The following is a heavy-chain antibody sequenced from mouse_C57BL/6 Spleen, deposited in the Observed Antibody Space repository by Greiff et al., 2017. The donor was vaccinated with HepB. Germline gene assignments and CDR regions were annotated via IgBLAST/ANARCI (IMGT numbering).Heavy chain of an antibody. J-gene: IGHJ4*01. CDR3: ARDPSSYYAMDY. V-gene: IGHV5-16*01. Sequence: VQLKESAGGLVQPGSSMKLSCTASGFTFSDYYMAWVRQVPEKGLEWVANINYDGSSTYYLDSLKSRFIISRDNAKNILYLQMSSLKSEDTATYYCARDPSSYYAMDYWGQGTSVTVSS. CDR2: INYDGSST. CDR1: GFTFSDYY.